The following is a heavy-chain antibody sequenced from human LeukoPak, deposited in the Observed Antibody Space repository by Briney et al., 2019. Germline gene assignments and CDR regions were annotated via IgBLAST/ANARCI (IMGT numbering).Heavy chain of an antibody. CDR2: MYHSGST. CDR1: GYSISSGYY. Sequence: AETLSLTCAVSGYSISSGYYWGWIRQPPGKGLEWIGSMYHSGSTYYNPSLKSRVTISVDTSENQFSLKLTSVTAADTAVYFCARHRLSTTSGYAFDYMDVWGKGTTVTVSS. V-gene: IGHV4-38-2*01. D-gene: IGHD5-12*01. CDR3: ARHRLSTTSGYAFDYMDV. J-gene: IGHJ6*03.